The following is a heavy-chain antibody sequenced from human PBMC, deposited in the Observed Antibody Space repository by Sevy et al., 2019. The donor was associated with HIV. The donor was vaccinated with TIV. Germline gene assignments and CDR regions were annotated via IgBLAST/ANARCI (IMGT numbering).Heavy chain of an antibody. CDR3: ARDTREKSFDY. V-gene: IGHV1-18*01. Sequence: ASVKVSCQASGYTFSGYSISWVRQAPGQGLEWMGWMNTYNGNTKYAQKVQGRVTMTTDTSTSTAYMELRGLRSDDTAVYYCARDTREKSFDYWGQGTLVTVSS. CDR2: MNTYNGNT. J-gene: IGHJ4*02. CDR1: GYTFSGYS.